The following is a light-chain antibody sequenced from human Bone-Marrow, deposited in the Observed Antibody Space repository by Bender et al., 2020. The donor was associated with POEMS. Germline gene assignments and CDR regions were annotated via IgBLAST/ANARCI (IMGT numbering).Light chain of an antibody. CDR2: DVS. CDR1: SSDVGVSSF. Sequence: QSALTQPAFVSGSPGQSITISCTGISSDVGVSSFVSWYQHHPGKAPKLMIYDVSNRPSGVSNRFSGSKSGNTASLTISGLQAEDEADYFCASHTTTSTPYVFGTGTRVTVL. J-gene: IGLJ1*01. CDR3: ASHTTTSTPYV. V-gene: IGLV2-14*03.